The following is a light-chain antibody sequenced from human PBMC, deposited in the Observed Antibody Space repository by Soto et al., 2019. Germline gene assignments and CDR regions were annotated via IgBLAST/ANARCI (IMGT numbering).Light chain of an antibody. J-gene: IGKJ1*01. CDR3: QQYGSSLCT. CDR2: GAS. CDR1: QSVSSSY. Sequence: EIVLTQSPGTLSLSPGERATLSCRASQSVSSSYLAWYQQKPGQAPRLLIYGASSRATGIPDRCSGSGSGTDFTLTISRLEPEDFAVYYCQQYGSSLCTFGQGTRVEIK. V-gene: IGKV3-20*01.